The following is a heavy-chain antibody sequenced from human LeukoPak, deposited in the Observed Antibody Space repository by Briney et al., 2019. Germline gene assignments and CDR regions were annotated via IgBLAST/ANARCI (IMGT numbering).Heavy chain of an antibody. CDR3: VSSTSWETATGYFDY. J-gene: IGHJ4*02. V-gene: IGHV4-59*01. Sequence: PSETLSLTCTVSGVSISSYYWSWIRQPPGKGLEWIGYIYFSGITQYNPSLKTRVTISEDTCNNQFSLKMTSVTAADTAVYYCVSSTSWETATGYFDYWRQVALVTVSS. CDR1: GVSISSYY. D-gene: IGHD5-24*01. CDR2: IYFSGIT.